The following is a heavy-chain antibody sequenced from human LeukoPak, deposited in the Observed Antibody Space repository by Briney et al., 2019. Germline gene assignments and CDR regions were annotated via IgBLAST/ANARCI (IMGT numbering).Heavy chain of an antibody. V-gene: IGHV1-8*01. CDR3: ARSDNMERTRTLWFGESFNWFDP. CDR2: MNPNSGNT. CDR1: GYTFTSYD. Sequence: ASVKVSCKASGYTFTSYDINWVRQATGQGLEWMGWMNPNSGNTSYTQKFQGRVTMTRDTSTSIVYMELSSLRSEDTAVYYCARSDNMERTRTLWFGESFNWFDPWGQGTLVTVSS. J-gene: IGHJ5*02. D-gene: IGHD3-10*01.